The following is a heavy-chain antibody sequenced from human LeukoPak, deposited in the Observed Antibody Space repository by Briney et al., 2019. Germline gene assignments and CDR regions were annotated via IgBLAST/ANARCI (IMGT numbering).Heavy chain of an antibody. Sequence: GASVKVSCKASGYTFTSYGISWVRQAPGQGLEWMGWISPNSGNTKSAQKFQGRVTVTTDTSTSTAYMELRSLRSDDTAVYYCARQGVTAAENNYFYYYMDFWGKGTTVTVSS. CDR1: GYTFTSYG. CDR2: ISPNSGNT. D-gene: IGHD6-13*01. V-gene: IGHV1-18*01. CDR3: ARQGVTAAENNYFYYYMDF. J-gene: IGHJ6*03.